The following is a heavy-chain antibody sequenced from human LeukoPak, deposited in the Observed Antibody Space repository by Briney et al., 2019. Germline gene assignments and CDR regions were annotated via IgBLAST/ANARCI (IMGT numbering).Heavy chain of an antibody. CDR2: ISAYNGNT. J-gene: IGHJ4*02. Sequence: ASVKVSCKASGYTFTSYGISWVRQAPGQGLEWMGWISAYNGNTNYAQKLQGRVTMTTDTSTSTAYMELRSLRSDDTAVYYCARDRFPLQSAYNISPIDYWAREPWSPSPQ. CDR1: GYTFTSYG. CDR3: ARDRFPLQSAYNISPIDY. V-gene: IGHV1-18*01. D-gene: IGHD1-1*01.